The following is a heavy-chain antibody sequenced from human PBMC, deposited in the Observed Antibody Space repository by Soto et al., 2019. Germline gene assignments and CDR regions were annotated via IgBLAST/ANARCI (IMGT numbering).Heavy chain of an antibody. J-gene: IGHJ4*02. CDR1: GGSISSSSYY. V-gene: IGHV4-39*01. CDR2: IYYSGST. CDR3: ATLKVGATAFDY. Sequence: QLQLQESGPGLVKPSETLSLTCTVSGGSISSSSYYWGWIRQPPGKGLEWIGSIYYSGSTYYNPSLKSRVTISVDTSKNQCSLKLSSVTAADTAVYYCATLKVGATAFDYWGQGTLVTVSS. D-gene: IGHD1-26*01.